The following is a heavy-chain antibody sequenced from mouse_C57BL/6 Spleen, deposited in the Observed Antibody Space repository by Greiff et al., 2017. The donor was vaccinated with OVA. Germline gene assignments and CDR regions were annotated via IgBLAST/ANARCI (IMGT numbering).Heavy chain of an antibody. CDR1: GYAFSSYW. CDR2: IYPGDGDT. J-gene: IGHJ2*01. CDR3: ARSLLAYFDY. Sequence: LVESGAELVKPGASVKISCKASGYAFSSYWMNWVKQRPGKGLEWIGQIYPGDGDTNYNGKFKGKATLTADKSSSTAYMQLSSLTSEDSAVYFCARSLLAYFDYGGQGTTLTVSS. V-gene: IGHV1-80*01. D-gene: IGHD6-1*01.